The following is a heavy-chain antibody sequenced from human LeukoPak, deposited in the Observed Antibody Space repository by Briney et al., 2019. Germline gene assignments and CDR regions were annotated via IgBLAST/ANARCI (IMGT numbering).Heavy chain of an antibody. V-gene: IGHV3-48*02. J-gene: IGHJ4*02. CDR3: ARDGLHTGHFDY. Sequence: PGGSLKLSCAASGFTFSTYTMNWVRQAPGKGLEWVSTVSDSSDVHYSDSVKGRFTISRDNARNSLYLQMNSLRDEDTAVYYCARDGLHTGHFDYWGQGTLVTVSS. D-gene: IGHD2-21*01. CDR1: GFTFSTYT. CDR2: VSDSSDV.